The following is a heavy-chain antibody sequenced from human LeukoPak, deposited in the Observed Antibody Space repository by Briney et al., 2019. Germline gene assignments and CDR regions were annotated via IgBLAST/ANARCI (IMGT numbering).Heavy chain of an antibody. CDR1: GGTFTXXA. Sequence: KVSCKAXGGTFTXXAISWVRQAPGQGVEWMGRIIPILGIANYAQKFQGRVTITADKSTSTAYIELSSLRSEHTAVYYCASKVASKSDYWGQGTLVTVSS. CDR3: ASKVASKSDY. V-gene: IGHV1-69*04. D-gene: IGHD2-15*01. J-gene: IGHJ4*02. CDR2: IIPILGIA.